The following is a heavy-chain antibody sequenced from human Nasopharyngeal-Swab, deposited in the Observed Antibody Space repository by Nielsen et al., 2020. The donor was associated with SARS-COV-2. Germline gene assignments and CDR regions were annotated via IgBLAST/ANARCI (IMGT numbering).Heavy chain of an antibody. D-gene: IGHD1-26*01. CDR2: ISSSSSYI. Sequence: GESLKISCAASGFTFSSYSMNWVRQAPGKGLEWVSSISSSSSYIYYADSVKGRFTISRDNAKNSLYLQMNSLRAEDTAVYYCAADSGSYFGYYYYGMDVWGQGTTATVSS. V-gene: IGHV3-21*01. J-gene: IGHJ6*02. CDR3: AADSGSYFGYYYYGMDV. CDR1: GFTFSSYS.